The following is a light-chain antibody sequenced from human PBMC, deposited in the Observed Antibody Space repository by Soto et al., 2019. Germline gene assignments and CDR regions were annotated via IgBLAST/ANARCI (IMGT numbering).Light chain of an antibody. CDR1: QSISSW. Sequence: DIQMTQSPSTLSASVGDRVTITCRASQSISSWLAWYQQKPGKAPKLLIYKASSLESGVPSRFSGSGSGTEFTLTISSLQPDDFATYYCQQYKSYWPFGQGTKVEI. J-gene: IGKJ1*01. CDR2: KAS. CDR3: QQYKSYWP. V-gene: IGKV1-5*03.